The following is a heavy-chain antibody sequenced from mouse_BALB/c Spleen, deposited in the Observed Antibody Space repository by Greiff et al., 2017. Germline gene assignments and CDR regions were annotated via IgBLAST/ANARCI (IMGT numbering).Heavy chain of an antibody. CDR2: INPSTGYT. Sequence: VQLQQSGAELAKPGASVTMSCKASGYSFTSYWMHWVKQRPGQGLEWIGYINPSTGYTEYNQKFKDKATLTADKSSSTAYMQLSSLTSEDSAVYYCARDYGNYVDYWGQGTTLTVSS. V-gene: IGHV1-7*01. J-gene: IGHJ2*01. D-gene: IGHD2-1*01. CDR3: ARDYGNYVDY. CDR1: GYSFTSYW.